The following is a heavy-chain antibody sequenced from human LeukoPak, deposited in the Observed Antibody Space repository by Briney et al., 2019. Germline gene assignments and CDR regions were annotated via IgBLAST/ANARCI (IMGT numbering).Heavy chain of an antibody. CDR1: GVSISSSSYY. Sequence: SETLSLTCTVSGVSISSSSYYWGWIRQPPGKGLEWFGSIYYSRSTYYNPSPKSRLTISVDTSKNQFSLKLSSVTAADTAVYYCARHYLYCTNGVCYTPFYYWGEGTLVTVSS. CDR3: ARHYLYCTNGVCYTPFYY. V-gene: IGHV4-39*01. J-gene: IGHJ4*02. D-gene: IGHD2-8*01. CDR2: IYYSRST.